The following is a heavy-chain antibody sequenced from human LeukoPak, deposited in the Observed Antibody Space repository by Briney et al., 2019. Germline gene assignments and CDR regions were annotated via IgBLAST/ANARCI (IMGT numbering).Heavy chain of an antibody. D-gene: IGHD1-7*01. CDR1: GFTFNNYW. CDR2: MKQDGGEI. CDR3: AKEGGTGTRFDY. Sequence: PGGSLRLSCVVSGFTFNNYWMSWVRQAPGKGLEWVATMKQDGGEIYYVDSVRGRFTISRDNAKNSLYLQMNSLRAEDTAVYYCAKEGGTGTRFDYWGQGTLVTVSS. V-gene: IGHV3-7*03. J-gene: IGHJ4*02.